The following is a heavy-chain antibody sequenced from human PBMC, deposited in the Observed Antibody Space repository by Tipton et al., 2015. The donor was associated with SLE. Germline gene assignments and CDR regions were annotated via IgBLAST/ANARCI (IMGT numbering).Heavy chain of an antibody. Sequence: SLRLSCEASGFAFSSYGMHWVRQAPGKGLEWVAVISYDGSNKYYADSVKGRFTISRDNSKNTLYLQMNSLRAEDTAVHYCAAELTGDDAFDIWGQGTMVTVSS. CDR2: ISYDGSNK. CDR3: AAELTGDDAFDI. D-gene: IGHD7-27*01. V-gene: IGHV3-30*19. J-gene: IGHJ3*02. CDR1: GFAFSSYG.